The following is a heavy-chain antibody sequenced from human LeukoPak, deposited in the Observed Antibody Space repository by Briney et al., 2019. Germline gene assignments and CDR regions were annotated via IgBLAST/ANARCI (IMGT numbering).Heavy chain of an antibody. CDR1: GGSISSYY. Sequence: SETLFLTCTVSGGSISSYYWSWIRQPPGKGLEWIGYIYYSGSTNYNPSLKSRVTLSVDTSKNQFSLKLSSVTAADTAVYYCARVGLGVALYYFDYWGQGTLVTVSS. V-gene: IGHV4-59*01. CDR3: ARVGLGVALYYFDY. J-gene: IGHJ4*02. D-gene: IGHD3-3*01. CDR2: IYYSGST.